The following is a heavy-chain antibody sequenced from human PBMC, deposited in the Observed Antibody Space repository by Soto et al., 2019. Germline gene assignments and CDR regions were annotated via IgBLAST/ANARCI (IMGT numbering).Heavy chain of an antibody. J-gene: IGHJ3*02. Sequence: PGGSLRLSCSASGFTFSSYAMHWVRQAPGKGLEYVSAISSNGGSTYYADSVKGRFTISRDNSKNTLYLQMSSLRAEDTAVYYCVKSRKKWELRAFDTWGQGTMVTVSS. CDR3: VKSRKKWELRAFDT. CDR2: ISSNGGST. D-gene: IGHD1-26*01. V-gene: IGHV3-64D*06. CDR1: GFTFSSYA.